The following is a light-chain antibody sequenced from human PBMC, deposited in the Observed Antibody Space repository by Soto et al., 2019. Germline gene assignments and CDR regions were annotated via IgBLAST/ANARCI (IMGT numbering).Light chain of an antibody. V-gene: IGKV1-33*01. CDR3: QQYDHLPLT. J-gene: IGKJ4*01. Sequence: DIQMTQSPSSLSASVGVRVTVTWXASQDISNYLNWYQQKPGKAPKXVIYDASNLETGVPSRFSGSGSGTDFTFTISSLQPEDIATYYCQQYDHLPLTFGGGTKVDIK. CDR2: DAS. CDR1: QDISNY.